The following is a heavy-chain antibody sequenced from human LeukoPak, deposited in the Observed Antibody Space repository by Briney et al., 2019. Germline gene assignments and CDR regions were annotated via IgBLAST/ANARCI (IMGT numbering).Heavy chain of an antibody. V-gene: IGHV4-34*01. CDR1: GGSFSGYY. CDR2: INHSGST. J-gene: IGHJ4*02. D-gene: IGHD6-13*01. CDR3: ARGRFRFIAAAGTPFDY. Sequence: SETLSLTCAVYGGSFSGYYWSWIRQPPGKGLEWIGEINHSGSTNYNPSLKSRVTISVDASKNQFSLKLSSVTAADTAVYYCARGRFRFIAAAGTPFDYWGQGTLVTVSS.